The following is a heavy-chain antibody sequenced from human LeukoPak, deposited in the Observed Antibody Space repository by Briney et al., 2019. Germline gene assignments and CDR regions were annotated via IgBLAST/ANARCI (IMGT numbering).Heavy chain of an antibody. Sequence: SGTLSLTCTVSGGSISSSSYYWGWIRQPPGKGLEWIGSIYYSGSTYYNPSLKSRVTISVDTSKNQFSLKLSSVTAADTAVYYCARDLPRYYDSSGYYYDYWGQGTLVTVSS. CDR2: IYYSGST. V-gene: IGHV4-39*07. D-gene: IGHD3-22*01. CDR1: GGSISSSSYY. J-gene: IGHJ4*02. CDR3: ARDLPRYYDSSGYYYDY.